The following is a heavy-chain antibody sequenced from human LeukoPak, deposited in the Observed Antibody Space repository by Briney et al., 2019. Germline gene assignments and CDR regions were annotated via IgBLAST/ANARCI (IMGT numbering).Heavy chain of an antibody. V-gene: IGHV3-21*01. CDR2: ISSSSSYI. Sequence: GGSLRLSCAASGFTFSSYSMNWVCQAPGKGLEWVSSISSSSSYIYYADSVKGRFTISRDNAKNSLYLQMNSLRAEDTAVYYCAREGRGATTDEDNWFDPWGQGTLVTVSS. D-gene: IGHD1-26*01. CDR3: AREGRGATTDEDNWFDP. J-gene: IGHJ5*02. CDR1: GFTFSSYS.